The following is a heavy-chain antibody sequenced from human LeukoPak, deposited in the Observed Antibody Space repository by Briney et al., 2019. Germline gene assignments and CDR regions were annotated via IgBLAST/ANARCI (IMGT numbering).Heavy chain of an antibody. D-gene: IGHD3-9*01. V-gene: IGHV3-30-3*01. CDR1: GFTFSTYA. Sequence: LGGSLRLSCAASGFTFSTYAMHWVRQAPGKGLEWVAIISYDGSNKYYADSVKGRFTVSRDNSKNTLYLQMNSLRAEDTAVYYCARGVGAYDILTGLGFDPWGQGTLVTVSS. CDR2: ISYDGSNK. CDR3: ARGVGAYDILTGLGFDP. J-gene: IGHJ5*02.